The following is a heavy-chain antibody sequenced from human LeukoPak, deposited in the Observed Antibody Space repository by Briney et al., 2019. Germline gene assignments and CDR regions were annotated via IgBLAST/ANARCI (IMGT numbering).Heavy chain of an antibody. Sequence: GRSLRLSCAASGFTFSSYGMHWVRQAPGKGLEWVAVISYDGSNKYYADSVKGRFTISRDNSKNTLYLQMNSLRAEDTAVYYCAKGNPTLNISTGYFDYWGQGTLVTVSS. CDR3: AKGNPTLNISTGYFDY. J-gene: IGHJ4*02. D-gene: IGHD3-9*01. V-gene: IGHV3-30*18. CDR1: GFTFSSYG. CDR2: ISYDGSNK.